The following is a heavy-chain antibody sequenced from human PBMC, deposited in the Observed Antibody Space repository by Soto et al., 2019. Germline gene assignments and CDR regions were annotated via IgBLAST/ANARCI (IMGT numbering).Heavy chain of an antibody. CDR1: GFTFSSYS. Sequence: LRLSCAAPGFTFSSYSMNWVRQAPGKGLEWVSSISSSSSYIYYADSAKGRFTISRDNAENSLYLQMNSLRAEDTAVYYCARDRWFGELGVDYWGQGTLVTVSS. J-gene: IGHJ4*02. V-gene: IGHV3-21*01. CDR2: ISSSSSYI. CDR3: ARDRWFGELGVDY. D-gene: IGHD3-10*01.